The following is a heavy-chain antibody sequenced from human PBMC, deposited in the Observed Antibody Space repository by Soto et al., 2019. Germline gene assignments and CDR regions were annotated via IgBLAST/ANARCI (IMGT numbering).Heavy chain of an antibody. CDR1: GFSLRTRGVA. CDR3: VHRRGSIVDY. V-gene: IGHV2-5*02. D-gene: IGHD6-13*01. J-gene: IGHJ4*02. CDR2: VYWDDDK. Sequence: VSGPTLVNPTQTLTLTRTFSGFSLRTRGVAVGWIRQPPGQALEWLVVVYWDDDKRYSPSLRSRLTVTKDSSKNQVVLTVTNMDPVDTATYYCVHRRGSIVDYWGQGTLVTVSS.